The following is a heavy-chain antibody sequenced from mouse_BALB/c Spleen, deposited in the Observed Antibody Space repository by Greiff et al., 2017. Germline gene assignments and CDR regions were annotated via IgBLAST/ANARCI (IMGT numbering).Heavy chain of an antibody. Sequence: LQQPGSELVRPGASVKLSCKASGYTFTSYWMHWVKQRPGQGLEWIGNIYPGSGSTNYDEKFKSKATLTVDTSSSTAYMQLSSLTSEDSAVYYCTRKAYGNSSWGQGTTLTVSS. D-gene: IGHD2-1*01. V-gene: IGHV1S22*01. CDR2: IYPGSGST. CDR3: TRKAYGNSS. CDR1: GYTFTSYW. J-gene: IGHJ2*01.